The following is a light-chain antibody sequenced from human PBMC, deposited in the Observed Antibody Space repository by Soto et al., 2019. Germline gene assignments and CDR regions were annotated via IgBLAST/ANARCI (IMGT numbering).Light chain of an antibody. CDR3: TSSLSNSVVV. V-gene: IGLV2-14*01. Sequence: QSALTQPASVSGSPGQSITISSSGTSSDVDDYNYVSWYQQHPGKAPKLMIYEVSHRLSGVSNRFSGSNSGYTASLTISGLQDEDEADYYCTSSLSNSVVVFGGGTKVTVL. J-gene: IGLJ3*02. CDR2: EVS. CDR1: SSDVDDYNY.